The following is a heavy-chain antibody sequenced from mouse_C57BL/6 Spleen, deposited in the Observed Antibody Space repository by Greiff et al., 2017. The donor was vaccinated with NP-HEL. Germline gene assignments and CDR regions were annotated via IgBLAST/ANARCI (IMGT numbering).Heavy chain of an antibody. CDR1: GYAFTNYL. V-gene: IGHV1-54*01. Sequence: VQLQQSGAELVRPGTSVKVSCKASGYAFTNYLIEWVKQRPGQGLEWIGVINPGSGGTNYNEKFQGKATLTADKSSSTAYMQLSSLTSEDSAVYFWARRGELGNWFAYWGQGTRVTVSA. D-gene: IGHD2-1*01. J-gene: IGHJ3*01. CDR3: ARRGELGNWFAY. CDR2: INPGSGGT.